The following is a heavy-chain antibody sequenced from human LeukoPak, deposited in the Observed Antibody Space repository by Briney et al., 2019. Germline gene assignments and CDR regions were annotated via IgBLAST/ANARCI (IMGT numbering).Heavy chain of an antibody. CDR2: INPNSGDT. D-gene: IGHD5-12*01. J-gene: IGHJ4*02. V-gene: IGHV1-2*06. CDR1: GYTFSGYY. CDR3: ARGFRKGYSGYDLYFFDY. Sequence: ASVKVSCKASGYTFSGYYMHWVRQAPGQGLEWMGRINPNSGDTNYAQKFQGRVTMTRDTSISTAYMELSRLRSDDTAVYYCARGFRKGYSGYDLYFFDYWGQGTLVTVSS.